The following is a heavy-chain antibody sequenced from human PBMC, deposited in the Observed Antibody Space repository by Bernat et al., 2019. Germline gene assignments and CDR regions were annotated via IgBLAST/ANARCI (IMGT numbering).Heavy chain of an antibody. CDR1: GYTFTSYY. J-gene: IGHJ4*02. Sequence: QVQLVQSGAEVKKPGASVKVSCKASGYTFTSYYMHWVRQAPGQGLEWMGWISAYNGNTNYAQKLQGRVTMTTDTSTSTAYMELRSLRSDDTAVYYCARDPARGYSYGLYFDYWGQGTLVTVSS. CDR2: ISAYNGNT. V-gene: IGHV1-18*04. D-gene: IGHD5-18*01. CDR3: ARDPARGYSYGLYFDY.